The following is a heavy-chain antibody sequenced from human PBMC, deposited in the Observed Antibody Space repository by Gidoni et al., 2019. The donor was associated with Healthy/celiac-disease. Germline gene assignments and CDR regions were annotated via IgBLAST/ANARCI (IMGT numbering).Heavy chain of an antibody. CDR2: IYYSGST. Sequence: GSISSSSYYWGWIRQPPGKGLEWIGSIYYSGSTYYNPSLKRRVTISVDTSKNQFSRKLSSVTAADTAVYYCARLDLGGWYVFDYWGQGTLVTVSS. J-gene: IGHJ4*02. D-gene: IGHD6-19*01. V-gene: IGHV4-39*01. CDR1: GSISSSSYY. CDR3: ARLDLGGWYVFDY.